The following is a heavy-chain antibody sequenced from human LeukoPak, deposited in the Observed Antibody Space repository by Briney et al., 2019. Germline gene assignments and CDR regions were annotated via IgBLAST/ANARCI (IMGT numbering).Heavy chain of an antibody. D-gene: IGHD2-15*01. CDR1: GDSISSRSYY. CDR3: ARDRYCSGRSCYGPPDY. CDR2: IHYSEGT. V-gene: IGHV4-39*07. Sequence: PSETLSLTCTVSGDSISSRSYYGGWIRQPPTKRLWCIGIIHYSEGTYYNPSLKSRVTISIDTSKNQFSLKVISVTAADTAVYYCARDRYCSGRSCYGPPDYWGQGALVIVSS. J-gene: IGHJ4*02.